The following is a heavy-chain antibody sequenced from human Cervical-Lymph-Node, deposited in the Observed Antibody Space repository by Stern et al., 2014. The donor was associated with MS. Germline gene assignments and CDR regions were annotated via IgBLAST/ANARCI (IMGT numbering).Heavy chain of an antibody. D-gene: IGHD3-3*01. CDR2: ISYSGIT. Sequence: QVQLQESGPGLVKPSQTLSLTCTVSGGSISSGDYYWSWIRQPPGKGLEWIGYISYSGITYYNPSLKSRVTISVDTSKNHFSLKLSSVTAADTAVYYCAREGSGYSYYYYYYDMDVWGQGTTVTVSS. CDR3: AREGSGYSYYYYYYDMDV. CDR1: GGSISSGDYY. V-gene: IGHV4-30-4*01. J-gene: IGHJ6*02.